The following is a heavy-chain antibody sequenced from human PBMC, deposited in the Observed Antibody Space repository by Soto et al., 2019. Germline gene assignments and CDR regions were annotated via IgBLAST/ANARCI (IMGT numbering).Heavy chain of an antibody. CDR2: IYHSGST. Sequence: PLELMSENCRVGNECICRYSSNIIQQPPGRGLEYIGYIYHSGSTNYNPSLKSRVTILVDTSKNQFSLKLSSVTAADTAMYYCARGGLFGVLYFDYWGQGTPVTVSS. CDR1: NECICRYS. J-gene: IGHJ4*02. V-gene: IGHV4-59*01. D-gene: IGHD3-3*01. CDR3: ARGGLFGVLYFDY.